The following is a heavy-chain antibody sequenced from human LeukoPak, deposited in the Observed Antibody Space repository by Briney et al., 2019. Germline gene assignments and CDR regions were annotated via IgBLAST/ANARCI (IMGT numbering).Heavy chain of an antibody. V-gene: IGHV3-48*01. CDR3: ARGTVGATTTFYYYYYMDV. D-gene: IGHD1-26*01. CDR2: ISSSSSTI. CDR1: GFTFSSYS. Sequence: GGSLRLSCAASGFTFSSYSMNWVRQAPGKGLEWVSYISSSSSTIYYADSVKGRFTISRDNAKNSLYLQMNSLRAEDTAVYYCARGTVGATTTFYYYYYMDVWGKGTTVTVSS. J-gene: IGHJ6*03.